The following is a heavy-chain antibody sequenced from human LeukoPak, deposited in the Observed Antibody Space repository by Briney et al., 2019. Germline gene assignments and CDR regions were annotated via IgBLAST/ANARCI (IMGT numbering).Heavy chain of an antibody. D-gene: IGHD1-26*01. CDR2: INPNIGDT. J-gene: IGHJ4*02. Sequence: GASVKVSCKASGYTFTGYYVHWVRQAPGQGLEWIGWINPNIGDTNYAQKFQGRVTMTRDTSISTAYMELSGLRSDDTAVYYCARGSPPWEPDYYFDYWGQGTLVTVSS. CDR1: GYTFTGYY. V-gene: IGHV1-2*02. CDR3: ARGSPPWEPDYYFDY.